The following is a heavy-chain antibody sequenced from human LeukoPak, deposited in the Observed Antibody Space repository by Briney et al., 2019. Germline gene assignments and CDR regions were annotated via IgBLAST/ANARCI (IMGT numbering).Heavy chain of an antibody. CDR1: GFTFSSYA. J-gene: IGHJ4*02. CDR2: ISYDGSNK. V-gene: IGHV3-30-3*01. CDR3: AREPCDY. Sequence: GGSLRLSCAASGFTFSSYAMSWVRQAPGKGLEWVAVISYDGSNKYYADSVKGRFTISRDNSKNTLYLQMNSLRAEDTAVYYCAREPCDYWGQGALVTVSS.